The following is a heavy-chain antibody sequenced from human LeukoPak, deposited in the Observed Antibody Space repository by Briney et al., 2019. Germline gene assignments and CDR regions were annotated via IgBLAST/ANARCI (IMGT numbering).Heavy chain of an antibody. V-gene: IGHV3-23*01. J-gene: IGHJ4*02. D-gene: IGHD6-19*01. CDR2: ISASGSTT. Sequence: GSLRLSCAASGFTFTDYAMGWVRQAPGQGLEWASTISASGSTTYYADSVRGRFTISRDNSKNTLSLQMSSLRAEDTAVYYCAKARTPYNSGFDYWGQGTLVAVPS. CDR3: AKARTPYNSGFDY. CDR1: GFTFTDYA.